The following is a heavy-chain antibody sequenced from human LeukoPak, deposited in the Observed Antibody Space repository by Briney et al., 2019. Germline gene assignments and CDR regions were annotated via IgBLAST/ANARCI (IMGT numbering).Heavy chain of an antibody. CDR3: AREHLTSDDAFDI. Sequence: EASVKVSCKASGYTFTGYYMHWVRQAPGQGLEWMGWINPNSGGTNYAQKFQGRVTMARDTSISTAYMELSRLRSDDTAVYYCAREHLTSDDAFDIWGQGTMVTVSS. CDR1: GYTFTGYY. CDR2: INPNSGGT. V-gene: IGHV1-2*02. J-gene: IGHJ3*02.